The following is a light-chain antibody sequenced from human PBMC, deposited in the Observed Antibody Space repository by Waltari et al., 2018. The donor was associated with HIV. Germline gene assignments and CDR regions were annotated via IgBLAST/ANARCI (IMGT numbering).Light chain of an antibody. CDR3: QQYNNSPPWS. CDR2: AAS. Sequence: VMPQSPATLSVSPGESATLSCRASQSVATNLAWYQQKPGQAPRLLIYAASTRATGVPARFSGSGSGTEFTLTITSLQSEDVAVYYCQQYNNSPPWSFGQGTKVEI. CDR1: QSVATN. V-gene: IGKV3-15*01. J-gene: IGKJ1*01.